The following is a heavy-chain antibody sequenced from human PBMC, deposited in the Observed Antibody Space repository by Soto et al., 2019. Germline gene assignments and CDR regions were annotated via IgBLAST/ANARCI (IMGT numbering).Heavy chain of an antibody. CDR1: GYSFTSYW. CDR2: IDPSDSYT. D-gene: IGHD6-13*01. J-gene: IGHJ5*02. CDR3: ARHVLSRSSSWYMSWFDP. Sequence: GESLKISCKGSGYSFTSYWISWVRQMPGKGLEWMGRIDPSDSYTNYSPSFRGHVTISADKSISTAYLQWSSLKASDTAMYYCARHVLSRSSSWYMSWFDPWGQGTLVTVSS. V-gene: IGHV5-10-1*01.